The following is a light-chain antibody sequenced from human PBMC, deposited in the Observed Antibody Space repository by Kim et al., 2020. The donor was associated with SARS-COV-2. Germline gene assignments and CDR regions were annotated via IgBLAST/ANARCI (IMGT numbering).Light chain of an antibody. CDR1: QSISSW. Sequence: DIQMTQSPSTLSASVGDRVTITCRARQSISSWLAWYQQKPGKAPKLLIYDASSLESGVPSRFSGSGSGTEFTLTISSLQPDDFATYYCQQYNSYSPVFGGGTKVDIK. CDR2: DAS. CDR3: QQYNSYSPV. V-gene: IGKV1-5*01. J-gene: IGKJ4*01.